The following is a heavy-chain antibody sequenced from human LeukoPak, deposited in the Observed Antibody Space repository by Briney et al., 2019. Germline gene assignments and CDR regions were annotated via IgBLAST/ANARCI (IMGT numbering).Heavy chain of an antibody. CDR2: IRQRGSDK. J-gene: IGHJ4*02. Sequence: GGSLRLSCAASGFTFSNYWMSWVRQAPGKGLEWVANIRQRGSDKYYVDSVKGRFTISRDNAENSLYLQVNSLRAEDTAVYYCARGRYGGNSYYFDYWGQGTLVTASS. CDR3: ARGRYGGNSYYFDY. CDR1: GFTFSNYW. D-gene: IGHD4-23*01. V-gene: IGHV3-7*01.